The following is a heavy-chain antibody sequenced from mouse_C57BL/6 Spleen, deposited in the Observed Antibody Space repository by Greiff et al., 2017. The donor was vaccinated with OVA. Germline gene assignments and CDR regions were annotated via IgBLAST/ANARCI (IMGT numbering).Heavy chain of an antibody. CDR1: GYSITSGYY. CDR2: ISYDGSN. V-gene: IGHV3-6*01. CDR3: ARNYGSSYRENYAMDY. Sequence: EVKLQESGPGLVKPSQSLSLTCSVTGYSITSGYYWNWIRQFPGNKLEWMGYISYDGSNNYNPSLKNRISITRDTSKNQFFLKLNSVTTEDTATYYCARNYGSSYRENYAMDYWGQGTSVTVSS. J-gene: IGHJ4*01. D-gene: IGHD1-1*01.